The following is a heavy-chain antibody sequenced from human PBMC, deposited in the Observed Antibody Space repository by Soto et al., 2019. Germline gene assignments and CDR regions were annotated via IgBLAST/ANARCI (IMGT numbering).Heavy chain of an antibody. CDR1: GFTFTSSA. J-gene: IGHJ3*02. D-gene: IGHD3-22*01. V-gene: IGHV1-58*01. Sequence: GASVKVSCKASGFTFTSSAVQWVRQARGQRLEWIGWIVVGSGNTNYAQKFQERVTITRDMSTSTAYMELSSLRSEDTAVYYCAVDPLYYYDSSGPYAFDIWGQGTMVTVSS. CDR2: IVVGSGNT. CDR3: AVDPLYYYDSSGPYAFDI.